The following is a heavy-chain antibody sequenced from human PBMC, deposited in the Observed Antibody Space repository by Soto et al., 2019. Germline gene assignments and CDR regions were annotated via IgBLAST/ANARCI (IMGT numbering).Heavy chain of an antibody. V-gene: IGHV3-23*01. J-gene: IGHJ5*02. Sequence: EVQLLESGGGLVQPGGSLRLSCAASGFTFSSYAMSWVRQAPGKGLEWVSAISGSGGSTYYADSVKGRFTISRDNSKNTLYLQMNSLRAEDTAVYYCAKDSPRVAEAPGWFDPWGQGTLVTVSS. CDR3: AKDSPRVAEAPGWFDP. D-gene: IGHD6-19*01. CDR2: ISGSGGST. CDR1: GFTFSSYA.